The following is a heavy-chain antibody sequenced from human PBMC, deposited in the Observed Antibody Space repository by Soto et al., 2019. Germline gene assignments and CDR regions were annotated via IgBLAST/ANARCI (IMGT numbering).Heavy chain of an antibody. D-gene: IGHD3-22*01. J-gene: IGHJ4*02. Sequence: SEPLSLTCSVPGSSITTVIWKWQNQSPGKGLEWIGRVSYNWDTDYNPSLKNRVIRSLDTSKKQFSLTLSPVTAADTAVYYCARDRGGFFESSGTYDSWGQGILVT. CDR3: ARDRGGFFESSGTYDS. V-gene: IGHV4-59*01. CDR2: VSYNWDT. CDR1: GSSITTVI.